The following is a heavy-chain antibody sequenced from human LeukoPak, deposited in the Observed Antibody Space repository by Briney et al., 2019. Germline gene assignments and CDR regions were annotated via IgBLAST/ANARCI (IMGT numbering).Heavy chain of an antibody. D-gene: IGHD3-3*01. CDR1: GGTFSSYA. CDR3: ASERDGRITIFGVPRRFDY. CDR2: IIPIFGTA. Sequence: ASVKVSCKASGGTFSSYAISWVRQAPGQGLEWMGGIIPIFGTANYAQKFQGRVTITADESTSTAYMELSSLRSEDTAVYYCASERDGRITIFGVPRRFDYWGQGTLVTVSS. V-gene: IGHV1-69*13. J-gene: IGHJ4*02.